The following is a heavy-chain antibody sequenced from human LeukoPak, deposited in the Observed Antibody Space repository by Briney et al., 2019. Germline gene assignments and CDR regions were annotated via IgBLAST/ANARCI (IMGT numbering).Heavy chain of an antibody. CDR2: ISATGGTI. CDR3: AKDPNTMIVVN. J-gene: IGHJ4*02. Sequence: PGGSLRLSCAASGFTFSSNGMNWVRQAPGKGLEWVSYISATGGTIYYADSVKGRFTISRDNAKNSLYLQMNSLRAEDTAVYYCAKDPNTMIVVNWGQGTLVTVSS. D-gene: IGHD3-22*01. V-gene: IGHV3-48*03. CDR1: GFTFSSNG.